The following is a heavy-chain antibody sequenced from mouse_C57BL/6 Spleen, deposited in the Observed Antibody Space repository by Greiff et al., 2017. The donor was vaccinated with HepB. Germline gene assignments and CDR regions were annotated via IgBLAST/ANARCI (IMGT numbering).Heavy chain of an antibody. CDR2: IYPGSGNT. V-gene: IGHV1-76*01. D-gene: IGHD1-1*01. J-gene: IGHJ1*03. CDR1: GYTFTDYY. CDR3: ARFPFTTVLDV. Sequence: VQLQQSGAELVRPGASVKLSCKASGYTFTDYYINWVKQRPGQGLEWIARIYPGSGNTYYNEKFKGKATLTAEKSSSTAYMQLSSLTSEDSAVYFCARFPFTTVLDVWGTGTTVTVSS.